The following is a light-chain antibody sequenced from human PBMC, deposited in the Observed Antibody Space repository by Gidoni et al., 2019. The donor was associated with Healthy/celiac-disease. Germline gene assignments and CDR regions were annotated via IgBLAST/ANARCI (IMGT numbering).Light chain of an antibody. V-gene: IGKV1-5*03. CDR2: NAS. CDR1: QSISSW. CDR3: QQYNSYPYT. J-gene: IGKJ2*01. Sequence: DIQMTKSPSTLSACVGDRVTITCRASQSISSWLAWYQQKPGKAPRLLIYNASSLESGVPSRFSGSGSWTYFTLTISSLQPYDFATYYCQQYNSYPYTFGQGTKLEIK.